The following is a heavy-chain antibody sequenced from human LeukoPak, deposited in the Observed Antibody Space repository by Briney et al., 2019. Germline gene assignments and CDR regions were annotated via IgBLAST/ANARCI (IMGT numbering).Heavy chain of an antibody. CDR2: IYYSGST. Sequence: PSQTLSLTCIVSGGSIRSGGYYWNWIRQYPGKGLEWIGYIYYSGSTYYNPSLKSRVTISVDTSKNQFFLNLYSVTAADTAVYYCARDGGGYGVHADYFQDWGQGTVVTVSS. CDR3: ARDGGGYGVHADYFQD. V-gene: IGHV4-31*03. J-gene: IGHJ1*01. CDR1: GGSIRSGGYY. D-gene: IGHD3-16*01.